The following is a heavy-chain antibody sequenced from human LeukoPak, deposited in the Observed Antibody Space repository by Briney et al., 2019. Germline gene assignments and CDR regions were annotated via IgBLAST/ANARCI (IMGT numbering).Heavy chain of an antibody. D-gene: IGHD6-13*01. V-gene: IGHV3-30-3*01. CDR1: GFTFSSYA. CDR2: ISYDGSNK. CDR3: ARHRGPYSSSWYDFDY. Sequence: GRSLRLSCAASGFTFSSYAMHWVRQAPGKGLEWVAVISYDGSNKYYADSVKGRFTISRDNSKNTLYLQMNSLRAEDTAVYYCARHRGPYSSSWYDFDYWGQGTLVTVSS. J-gene: IGHJ4*02.